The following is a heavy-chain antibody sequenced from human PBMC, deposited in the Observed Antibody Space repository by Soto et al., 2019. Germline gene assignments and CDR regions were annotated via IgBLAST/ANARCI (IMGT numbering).Heavy chain of an antibody. V-gene: IGHV3-21*01. CDR2: IGSRTSDI. J-gene: IGHJ3*02. CDR1: GFTLSRHT. Sequence: VGSLRLSCAASGFTLSRHTMNWVRQAPGKGLEWVSFIGSRTSDIYYADSVKGRFTISRDNAKNSLYLDLTRLRAEDTAVYFCVTDYYDTSGYPNTFDMWGQGPMVTVSS. D-gene: IGHD3-16*01. CDR3: VTDYYDTSGYPNTFDM.